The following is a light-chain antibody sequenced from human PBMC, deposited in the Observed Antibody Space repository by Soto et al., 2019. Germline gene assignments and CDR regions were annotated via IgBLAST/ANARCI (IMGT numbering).Light chain of an antibody. J-gene: IGLJ1*01. V-gene: IGLV2-14*03. CDR1: SSDVGAYDY. CDR3: GSYTSSSTRV. Sequence: QSVLTQPASVSGSPGQSSTISCTGTSSDVGAYDYVSWYQQHPDKAPKLMIYEVSNRPSGVSNRFSGSKSVNTATLTISGLQADDEADYYCGSYTSSSTRVFGTGTKVTVL. CDR2: EVS.